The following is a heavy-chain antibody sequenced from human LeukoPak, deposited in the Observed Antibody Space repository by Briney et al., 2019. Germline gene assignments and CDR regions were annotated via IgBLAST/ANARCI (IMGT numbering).Heavy chain of an antibody. V-gene: IGHV3-48*02. CDR3: ARDHDWAFDY. CDR1: GFTFSSYS. CDR2: ISPRSDIK. Sequence: GGSLRLSCAASGFTFSSYSMNWVRQAPGKGLELVSHISPRSDIKSYADSVKGRFTISRDNAKNSLSLQMNSLRDEDTAVYYCARDHDWAFDYWGQGALVTVSS. D-gene: IGHD3-9*01. J-gene: IGHJ4*02.